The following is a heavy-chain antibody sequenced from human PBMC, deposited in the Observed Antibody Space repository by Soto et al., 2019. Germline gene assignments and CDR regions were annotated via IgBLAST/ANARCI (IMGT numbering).Heavy chain of an antibody. CDR3: ARATFIVGANSPAFDI. D-gene: IGHD1-26*01. CDR1: GYTFTGYY. Sequence: ASVKVSCKASGYTFTGYYMHWVRQAPGQGLEWMGWINPNSGGTNYAQKFQGWVTMTRDTSISTAYMELSRLRSDDTAVYYCARATFIVGANSPAFDIWGQGTMVTVS. J-gene: IGHJ3*02. CDR2: INPNSGGT. V-gene: IGHV1-2*04.